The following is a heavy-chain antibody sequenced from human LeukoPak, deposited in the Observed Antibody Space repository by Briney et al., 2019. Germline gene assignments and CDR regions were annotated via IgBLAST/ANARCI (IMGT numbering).Heavy chain of an antibody. Sequence: PSETLSLTCTVSGGSISSYYWSWIRQPPGKRLEWIGYIYYSGSTNYNPSLKSRVTISVDTSKNQFSLKLSSVTAADTAVYYCARINVLRFLECNWFDPWGQGTLVTVSS. J-gene: IGHJ5*02. CDR3: ARINVLRFLECNWFDP. CDR1: GGSISSYY. V-gene: IGHV4-59*08. D-gene: IGHD3-3*01. CDR2: IYYSGST.